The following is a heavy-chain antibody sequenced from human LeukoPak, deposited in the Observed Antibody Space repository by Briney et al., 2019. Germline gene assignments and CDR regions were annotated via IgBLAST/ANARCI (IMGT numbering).Heavy chain of an antibody. CDR3: AKSFSSGWYAFDS. V-gene: IGHV3-23*01. Sequence: PGGSLSLFCAASGFNFSRYPMSWLRQAPGKGLEWVSTLSAAGGGTYSADSVRGRFTISRDDYKNTLYLQMFSLRAEDTALYYCAKSFSSGWYAFDSWGRGTRVTVSS. J-gene: IGHJ4*02. CDR2: LSAAGGGT. D-gene: IGHD6-19*01. CDR1: GFNFSRYP.